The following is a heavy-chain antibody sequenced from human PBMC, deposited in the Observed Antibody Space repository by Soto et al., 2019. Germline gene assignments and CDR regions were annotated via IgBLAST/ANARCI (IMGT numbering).Heavy chain of an antibody. CDR2: IYYSGSS. V-gene: IGHV4-59*01. D-gene: IGHD4-17*01. Sequence: QVQLQESGPGLMKPSETLSLTCAVSGGSISSSYWSWIRQPPGKGLEWIGYIYYSGSSNYNPSLKGRGTISVDTSKNPLSLKLSSVTATDTAVYYCARAYGDYVFDFWGQGTLVTVSP. J-gene: IGHJ4*02. CDR1: GGSISSSY. CDR3: ARAYGDYVFDF.